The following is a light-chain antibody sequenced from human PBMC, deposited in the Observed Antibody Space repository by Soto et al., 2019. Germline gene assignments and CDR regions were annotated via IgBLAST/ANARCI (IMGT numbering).Light chain of an antibody. CDR3: QKYRRSPPYT. CDR1: QSVSNNY. V-gene: IGKV3-20*01. Sequence: EVVLTQSPGTLSLSPGERASLSCRASQSVSNNYLAWYQQKPGQSPKHLIFGSSDRATGIPDRFSGSGSGTDFTLTIGRLERDDFVVYYCQKYRRSPPYTVGQGTELEI. CDR2: GSS. J-gene: IGKJ2*01.